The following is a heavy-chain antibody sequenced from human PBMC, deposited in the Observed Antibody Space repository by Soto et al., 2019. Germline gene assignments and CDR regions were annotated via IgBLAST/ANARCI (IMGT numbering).Heavy chain of an antibody. D-gene: IGHD1-20*01. CDR2: AYYRSQWFY. Sequence: SQTLSLTCAISGDSVSTNSAAWNWIRQSPTRGLEWLGRAYYRSQWFYDSAGSVRSRINVIPDTSRNQFSLQLNSVTPEDTAVYYFTYQKGDSRTYNRLDVWGQGTTVTVSS. V-gene: IGHV6-1*01. J-gene: IGHJ6*02. CDR1: GDSVSTNSAA. CDR3: TYQKGDSRTYNRLDV.